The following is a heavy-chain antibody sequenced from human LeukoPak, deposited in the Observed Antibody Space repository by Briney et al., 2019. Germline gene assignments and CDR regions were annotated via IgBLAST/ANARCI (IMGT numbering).Heavy chain of an antibody. J-gene: IGHJ4*02. V-gene: IGHV3-9*01. CDR2: VSWNSGSI. D-gene: IGHD5-24*01. Sequence: GGSLRLSCAASGFTFDDYAMHWVRQAPGKGLEGVSGVSWNSGSIAYADSVKGRFTISRDNAKNSLYLQMNSLRAEDTALYYCAKDIGMATIIVGFDYWGQGTLVTVSS. CDR3: AKDIGMATIIVGFDY. CDR1: GFTFDDYA.